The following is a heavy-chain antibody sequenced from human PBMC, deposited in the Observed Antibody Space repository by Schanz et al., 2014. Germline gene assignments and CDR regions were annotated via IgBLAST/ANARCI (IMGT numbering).Heavy chain of an antibody. D-gene: IGHD1-7*01. J-gene: IGHJ4*02. V-gene: IGHV3-23*04. CDR1: GFTFSSYA. Sequence: EVLLVDSGGGLVQPGGSLRLSCAASGFTFSSYAMTWVRQAPGKGLEWVSAISGSGGSTYYADSVKGRFTISRDNSKNTLYLQINSLRAEDTAVYYCAKNSFASSSDIDYGGQGTLVTVSS. CDR2: ISGSGGST. CDR3: AKNSFASSSDIDY.